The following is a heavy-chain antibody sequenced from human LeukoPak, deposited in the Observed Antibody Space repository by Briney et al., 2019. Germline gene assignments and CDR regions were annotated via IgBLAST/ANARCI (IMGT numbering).Heavy chain of an antibody. Sequence: GASVKVSCKASGYTFTSYDINWVRQATGQGLEGMGWMNPNSGNTGYAQKFQGRVTMTRNSSISTAYVELSSLRSEDTAVYYCARGFGELLHNWFDPWGQGTMVTVSS. D-gene: IGHD3-10*01. CDR2: MNPNSGNT. CDR3: ARGFGELLHNWFDP. J-gene: IGHJ5*02. V-gene: IGHV1-8*01. CDR1: GYTFTSYD.